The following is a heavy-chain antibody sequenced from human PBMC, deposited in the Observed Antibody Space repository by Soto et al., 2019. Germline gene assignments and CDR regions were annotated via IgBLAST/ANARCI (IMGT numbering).Heavy chain of an antibody. CDR1: GYTLTELS. D-gene: IGHD3-22*01. V-gene: IGHV1-24*01. Sequence: ASVKVSCKVSGYTLTELSMHWVRQAPGKGLEWMGGFDPEDGETIYAQKFQGRVTMTEDTSTDTAYMELSSLRSEDTAVYYCAANLRGYYDSSFDYWGQGTLVTVSS. CDR3: AANLRGYYDSSFDY. J-gene: IGHJ4*02. CDR2: FDPEDGET.